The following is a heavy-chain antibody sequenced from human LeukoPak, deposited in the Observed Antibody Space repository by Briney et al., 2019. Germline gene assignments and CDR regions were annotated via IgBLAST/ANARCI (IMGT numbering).Heavy chain of an antibody. V-gene: IGHV3-23*01. J-gene: IGHJ4*02. D-gene: IGHD3-3*01. CDR3: AKAELGVDTFFDY. Sequence: QPGGSLRLSCAASGFTFSDYALGWVRQAPGRGLEWVATLSGSGAGTYYSDSVQGWFTISRNNSKGTLFLQMNSLRAEDTAFYYCAKAELGVDTFFDYWGQGTLVTVSS. CDR1: GFTFSDYA. CDR2: LSGSGAGT.